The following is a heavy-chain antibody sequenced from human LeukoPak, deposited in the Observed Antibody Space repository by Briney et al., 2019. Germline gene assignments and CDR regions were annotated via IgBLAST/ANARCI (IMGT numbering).Heavy chain of an antibody. J-gene: IGHJ6*02. D-gene: IGHD5-12*01. CDR2: ISAYNGNT. CDR1: GYTFTSYG. Sequence: GASVKVSCKASGYTFTSYGISWVRQAPGQGLEWMGWISAYNGNTNYAQKLQGRVTMTRNTSISTAYMELSSLRSEDTAVYYCARGRGYDPRYYYYGMDVWGQGTTVTVSS. V-gene: IGHV1-18*01. CDR3: ARGRGYDPRYYYYGMDV.